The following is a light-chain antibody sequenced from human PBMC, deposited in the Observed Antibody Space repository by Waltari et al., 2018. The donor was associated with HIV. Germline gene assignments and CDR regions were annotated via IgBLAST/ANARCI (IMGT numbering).Light chain of an antibody. J-gene: IGKJ2*01. CDR2: DAS. Sequence: EIVMTQSPATLSVSPGERVTLSCRASQSISSNLAWYQQKPGQGPRLLIYDASTRATDIPARFSGSGSGTEFTLTISSLQSEDFAIYYCQQYVNWPPYTFGQGTKLKIK. V-gene: IGKV3-15*01. CDR3: QQYVNWPPYT. CDR1: QSISSN.